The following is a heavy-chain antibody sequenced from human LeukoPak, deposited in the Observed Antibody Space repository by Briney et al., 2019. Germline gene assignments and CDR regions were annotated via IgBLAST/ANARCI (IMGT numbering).Heavy chain of an antibody. Sequence: GGSLRLSCVASGFTFTAYGLSWVRQAPGKGLEWVSSISHRPDSRYYADSVKGRFTISRDNSKNTLSLQMNNLRAVDTAIYYCGKVIMGVGTAYWGQGTLVTVSS. D-gene: IGHD1-26*01. CDR2: ISHRPDSR. CDR3: GKVIMGVGTAY. V-gene: IGHV3-23*01. CDR1: GFTFTAYG. J-gene: IGHJ4*02.